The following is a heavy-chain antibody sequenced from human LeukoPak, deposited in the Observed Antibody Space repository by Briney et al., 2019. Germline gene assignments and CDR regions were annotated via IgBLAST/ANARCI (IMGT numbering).Heavy chain of an antibody. Sequence: KPSETLSLTCTVSGGSISSYYWSWIRQPAGKGLEWIGRIYTSGSTNYNPSLKSRVTMSVDTSKNQFSLKLSSVTAADTAVYYCARDRGSGWPYYMDVWGKGTTVTISS. CDR3: ARDRGSGWPYYMDV. CDR2: IYTSGST. D-gene: IGHD6-19*01. V-gene: IGHV4-4*07. CDR1: GGSISSYY. J-gene: IGHJ6*03.